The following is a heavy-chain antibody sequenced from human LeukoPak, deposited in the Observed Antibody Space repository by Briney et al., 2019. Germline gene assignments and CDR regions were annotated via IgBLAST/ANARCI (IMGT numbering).Heavy chain of an antibody. CDR2: IWYDGSNK. Sequence: GGSLRLSCAASGFTFSSYGMHWVRQAPGKGLEWVAVIWYDGSNKYYADPVKGRFTISRDNSKNTLYLQMNSLRAEDTAVYYCARDVALTGTTRGGFDPWGQGTLVTVSS. D-gene: IGHD1-20*01. CDR3: ARDVALTGTTRGGFDP. V-gene: IGHV3-33*01. J-gene: IGHJ5*02. CDR1: GFTFSSYG.